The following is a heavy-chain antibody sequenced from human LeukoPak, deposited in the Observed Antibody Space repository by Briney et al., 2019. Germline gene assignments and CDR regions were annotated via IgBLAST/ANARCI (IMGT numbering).Heavy chain of an antibody. Sequence: SETLSLTCSVSGGSISSGDYYWSWIRQHPGKGLEWIGYIHYSGSTYYSPSLKSRVTISVDTSKKQFSLKLSSVTAADSAVYYCARVGVAAKSSRYFDYWGQGTLVTVSS. CDR2: IHYSGST. CDR1: GGSISSGDYY. J-gene: IGHJ4*02. D-gene: IGHD2-15*01. CDR3: ARVGVAAKSSRYFDY. V-gene: IGHV4-31*03.